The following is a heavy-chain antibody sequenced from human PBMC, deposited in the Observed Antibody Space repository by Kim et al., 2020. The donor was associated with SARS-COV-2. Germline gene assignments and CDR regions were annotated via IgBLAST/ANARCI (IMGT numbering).Heavy chain of an antibody. D-gene: IGHD6-13*01. CDR2: IRSKANSYAT. CDR1: GFTFSGSA. CDR3: TRHSSSWTYYYYGMDV. Sequence: GGSLRLSCAASGFTFSGSAMHWVRQASGKGLEWVGRIRSKANSYATAYAASVKGRFTISRDDSKNTAYLQMNSLKTEDTAVYYCTRHSSSWTYYYYGMDVWGQGTTVTVSS. V-gene: IGHV3-73*01. J-gene: IGHJ6*02.